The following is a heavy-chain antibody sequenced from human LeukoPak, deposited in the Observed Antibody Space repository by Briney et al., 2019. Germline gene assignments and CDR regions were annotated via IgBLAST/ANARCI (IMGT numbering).Heavy chain of an antibody. CDR3: VGDLLIGGGSWSVPSLDS. D-gene: IGHD1-14*01. J-gene: IGHJ4*02. CDR1: GFIFSSHW. V-gene: IGHV3-74*01. Sequence: PGGSLRLSCAASGFIFSSHWMHWVRQVPGKGLQWVSRINVDGRRTIYADSVKGRFAISRDNAKNTVSLQMNSLRVDDTAVYCCVGDLLIGGGSWSVPSLDSWGRGILVTVSS. CDR2: INVDGRRT.